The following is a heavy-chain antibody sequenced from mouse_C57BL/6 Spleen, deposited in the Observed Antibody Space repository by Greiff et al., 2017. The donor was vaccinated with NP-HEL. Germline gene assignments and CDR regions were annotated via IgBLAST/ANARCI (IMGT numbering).Heavy chain of an antibody. V-gene: IGHV1-78*01. CDR3: AREMGFYYGNQGDFDV. CDR1: GYTFTDHT. J-gene: IGHJ1*03. CDR2: IYPRDGST. Sequence: VQLQQSDAELVKPGASVKISCKVSGYTFTDHTIHWMKQRPEQGLEWIGYIYPRDGSTKYNEKFKGKATLTADKSSSTAYMQLNSLTYEESAVYFSAREMGFYYGNQGDFDVWGTGTTVTVSS. D-gene: IGHD2-1*01.